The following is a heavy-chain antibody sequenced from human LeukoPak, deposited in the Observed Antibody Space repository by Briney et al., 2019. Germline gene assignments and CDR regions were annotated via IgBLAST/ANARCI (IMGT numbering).Heavy chain of an antibody. CDR2: ISGSGGDT. D-gene: IGHD2-8*01. CDR3: AKDRSCTNNICHGDFDY. J-gene: IGHJ4*02. V-gene: IGHV3-23*01. Sequence: GGSLRLSCAASGSTFSNYAMSWVRQAPGKGLEWVSGISGSGGDTYYADSVKGRFTISRDNSKNTLYPQMNSLRAEDTAVYYCAKDRSCTNNICHGDFDYWGQGTLVTVSS. CDR1: GSTFSNYA.